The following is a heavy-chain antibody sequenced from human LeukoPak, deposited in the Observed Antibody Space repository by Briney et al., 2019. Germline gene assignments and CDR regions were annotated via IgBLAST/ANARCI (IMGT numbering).Heavy chain of an antibody. J-gene: IGHJ4*02. V-gene: IGHV3-30*18. CDR2: ISYDGSNK. CDR3: AKDFYYDSSGYPPDY. Sequence: PGGSLRLSCAASGFTFSSYGMHWVRQAPGKGLEWVAVISYDGSNKYYADSVKDRFTISRDNSKNTLYLQMNSLRAEDTAVYYCAKDFYYDSSGYPPDYWGQGTLVTVSS. D-gene: IGHD3-22*01. CDR1: GFTFSSYG.